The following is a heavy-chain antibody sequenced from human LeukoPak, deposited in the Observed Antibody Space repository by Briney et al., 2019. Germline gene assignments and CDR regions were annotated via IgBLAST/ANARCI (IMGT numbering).Heavy chain of an antibody. V-gene: IGHV1-18*01. CDR2: ISAYNGNT. J-gene: IGHJ4*02. CDR1: GYTFTSYG. D-gene: IGHD4-17*01. CDR3: ARSYIPTTVTTLFGY. Sequence: ASVKVSCKASGYTFTSYGISWVRQAPGQGLEWMGWISAYNGNTNYAQKLQGRVTMTTDTSTSTAYMELRSLRSDDTAVYYCARSYIPTTVTTLFGYWGQGTLVTVSS.